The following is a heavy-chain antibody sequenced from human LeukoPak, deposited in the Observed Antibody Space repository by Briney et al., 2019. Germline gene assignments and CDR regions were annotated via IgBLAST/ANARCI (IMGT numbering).Heavy chain of an antibody. J-gene: IGHJ4*02. CDR3: ARVSQDSRGYKHVFDY. V-gene: IGHV1-18*01. CDR2: ISAYNGNT. D-gene: IGHD3-22*01. Sequence: ASVTVSYKASGYTFTSYGISWVRQAPGQGLEWMGWISAYNGNTNYAQKLQGRVTMTTDTSTSTAYMEMRSLRSEDTAVYFCARVSQDSRGYKHVFDYWGQGTLVTVSS. CDR1: GYTFTSYG.